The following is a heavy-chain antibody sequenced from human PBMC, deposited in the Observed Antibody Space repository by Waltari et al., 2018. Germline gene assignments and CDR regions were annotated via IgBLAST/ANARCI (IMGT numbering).Heavy chain of an antibody. Sequence: QVQLVESGGGVVHPGRSLRLSCAASGFTISSYAMYWVRQAPGKGLEWVAVMSYVGNNKDYADYVKGRFTISRDNSKNTLYVQMNSLRAEDTAVYYCARAPSPDYGGIRGAFDVWGQGTMVTVSS. CDR3: ARAPSPDYGGIRGAFDV. CDR1: GFTISSYA. CDR2: MSYVGNNK. D-gene: IGHD2-15*01. J-gene: IGHJ3*01. V-gene: IGHV3-30-3*01.